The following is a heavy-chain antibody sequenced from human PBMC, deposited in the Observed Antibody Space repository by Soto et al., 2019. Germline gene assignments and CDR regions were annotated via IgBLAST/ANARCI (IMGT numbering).Heavy chain of an antibody. CDR1: GVSFTSYS. Sequence: GGSLRLSCAVSGVSFTSYSMNWVRQAPGKGLEWISYISTTGNTIKYADSVEGRFTISRDNVNNLLFLQMNSLRDDDTAVYYCARDFMRYTDILRGFLDFFESWDQGTLVTLS. J-gene: IGHJ4*02. D-gene: IGHD3-9*01. CDR3: ARDFMRYTDILRGFLDFFES. V-gene: IGHV3-48*02. CDR2: ISTTGNTI.